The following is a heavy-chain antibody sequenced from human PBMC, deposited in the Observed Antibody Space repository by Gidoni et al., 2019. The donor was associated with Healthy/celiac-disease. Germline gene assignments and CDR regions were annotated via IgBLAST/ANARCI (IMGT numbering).Heavy chain of an antibody. Sequence: QLQLQESGPGLVKPSETLSLTCTVSVGSISSSSYYWGWIRQPPGKGREWIGSIYYSGSTYYNPSLKSRVTISVDTSKNQFSLKLSSVTAADTAVYYCAISNGMTPLFDYWGQGTLVTVSS. CDR3: AISNGMTPLFDY. CDR1: VGSISSSSYY. D-gene: IGHD2-8*01. CDR2: IYYSGST. V-gene: IGHV4-39*01. J-gene: IGHJ4*02.